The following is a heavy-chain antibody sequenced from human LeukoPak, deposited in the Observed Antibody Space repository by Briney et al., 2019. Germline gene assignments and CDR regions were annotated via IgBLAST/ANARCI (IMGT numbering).Heavy chain of an antibody. J-gene: IGHJ4*02. V-gene: IGHV4-34*01. CDR3: ARGRGGTPLDY. CDR2: INHSGST. CDR1: GGSFSGYY. D-gene: IGHD1/OR15-1a*01. Sequence: SETLSLTCAVYGGSFSGYYWSWIRQPPGKGLEWIGEINHSGSTNYNPSLKSRVTISVDTSKNQFSLKLSSVTAADTAVYYCARGRGGTPLDYWGQGTLVIVSS.